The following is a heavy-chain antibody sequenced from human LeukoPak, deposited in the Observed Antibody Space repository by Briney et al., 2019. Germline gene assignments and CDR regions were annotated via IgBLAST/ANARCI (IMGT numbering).Heavy chain of an antibody. J-gene: IGHJ4*02. Sequence: SETLSLTCTVSGGSISSYYWSWIRQPAGKGLEWIGRIYTSGSTNYNPSLKSRVTMSVDTSKNQFSLKLSSVTAADTAVYYCARDQRYCSGGSCYSKPADYWGQGTLVTVSS. CDR3: ARDQRYCSGGSCYSKPADY. V-gene: IGHV4-4*07. D-gene: IGHD2-15*01. CDR2: IYTSGST. CDR1: GGSISSYY.